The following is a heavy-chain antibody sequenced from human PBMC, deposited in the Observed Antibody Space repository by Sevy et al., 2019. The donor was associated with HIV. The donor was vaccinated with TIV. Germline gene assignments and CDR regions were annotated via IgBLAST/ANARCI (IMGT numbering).Heavy chain of an antibody. V-gene: IGHV3-33*01. CDR2: IWFDGSNT. CDR3: ARNLEFYDHGDYGPAFMPDF. CDR1: GFTFSSFG. D-gene: IGHD4-17*01. J-gene: IGHJ4*01. Sequence: QLGGSLRLSCAASGFTFSSFGMHWVRQAPGKGLEWLAVIWFDGSNTYYADSVRGRFTISRDIAKNTLHLQMNSLRAEDTAVYYCARNLEFYDHGDYGPAFMPDFWGHGTLVTVSS.